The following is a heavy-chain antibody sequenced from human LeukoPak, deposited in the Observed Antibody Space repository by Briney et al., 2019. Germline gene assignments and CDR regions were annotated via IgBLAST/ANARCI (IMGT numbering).Heavy chain of an antibody. CDR2: INWDGAST. D-gene: IGHD5-12*01. CDR3: ARDHRYAFDN. Sequence: GGSLRLSCAASGFRFDDYSMNWVRHVPGKGLEWVAGINWDGASTGYRDSMKGRFTISRDKARNSLYLQMNSLRVEDTAVYYCARDHRYAFDNWGHGTLVTVSS. V-gene: IGHV3-20*04. CDR1: GFRFDDYS. J-gene: IGHJ4*01.